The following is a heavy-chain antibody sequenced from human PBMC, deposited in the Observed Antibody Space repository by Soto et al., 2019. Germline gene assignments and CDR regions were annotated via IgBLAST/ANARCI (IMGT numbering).Heavy chain of an antibody. CDR1: GFTFSSYA. V-gene: IGHV3-21*01. CDR3: TRDASRDSGARGWFDP. Sequence: NPGGSLRLSCAASGFTFSSYAMSWVRQAPGKGLEWVSTISSNSAYIYYTDALRGRFTISRDNAKNSLHLQMNSLRAKDTAVYYCTRDASRDSGARGWFDPWGPGTLVTVSS. D-gene: IGHD6-25*01. CDR2: ISSNSAYI. J-gene: IGHJ5*02.